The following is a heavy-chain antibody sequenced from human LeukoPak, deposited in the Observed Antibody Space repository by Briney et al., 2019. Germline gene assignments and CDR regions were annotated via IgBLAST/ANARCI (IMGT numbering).Heavy chain of an antibody. CDR3: ARSSESYDSSGYYSYYFDY. CDR2: IYSTGST. D-gene: IGHD3-22*01. J-gene: IGHJ4*02. Sequence: SETLSLTCTVSGDSISNYYWCWIRQPAGKGLEWVGRIYSTGSTNYNPSLRSRVTISVDTSKNQFSLKLSSVTAADTAVYYCARSSESYDSSGYYSYYFDYWGQGTLVTVSS. CDR1: GDSISNYY. V-gene: IGHV4-4*07.